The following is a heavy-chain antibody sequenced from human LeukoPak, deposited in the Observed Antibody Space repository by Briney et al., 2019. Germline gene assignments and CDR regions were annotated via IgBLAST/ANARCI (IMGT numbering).Heavy chain of an antibody. Sequence: SETLSLTCTVSGGSISSYYWSWIRQPPGKGLEWTGYIYYSGSTNYNPSLKSRVTISVDTSKNQFSLKLSSVTAADTAVYYCARGVSGSSSWYHIGGADYYYYMDVWGKGTTVTVSS. J-gene: IGHJ6*03. CDR3: ARGVSGSSSWYHIGGADYYYYMDV. CDR2: IYYSGST. D-gene: IGHD6-13*01. V-gene: IGHV4-59*01. CDR1: GGSISSYY.